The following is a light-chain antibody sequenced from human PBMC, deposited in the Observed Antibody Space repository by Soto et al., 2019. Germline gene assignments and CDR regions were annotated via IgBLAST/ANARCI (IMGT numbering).Light chain of an antibody. CDR3: QQTYTTPWT. CDR1: QSISTF. V-gene: IGKV1-39*01. Sequence: DIQMTQSPSSLSTSVGDRVTITCRASQSISTFLNRYQQKPGKAPKLLIYDASSLQGGVPSRFSGGGSGTDFTLTITSLQPEDFATYYCQQTYTTPWTFGQGTKVEIK. J-gene: IGKJ1*01. CDR2: DAS.